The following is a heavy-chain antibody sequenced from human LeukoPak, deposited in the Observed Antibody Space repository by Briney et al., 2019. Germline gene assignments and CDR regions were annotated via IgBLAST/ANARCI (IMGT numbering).Heavy chain of an antibody. V-gene: IGHV3-21*01. D-gene: IGHD3-22*01. CDR2: ISSSSSYI. J-gene: IGHJ4*02. CDR3: ARKYYYDSSGYYYGVMDY. CDR1: GFTFSSYS. Sequence: GGSLRLSCAASGFTFSSYSMNWVRQAPGKGLEWVSSISSSSSYIYYADSVKGRFTISRDNAKNSLYLQMNSLRAEDTAVYYCARKYYYDSSGYYYGVMDYWGQGTLVTVSS.